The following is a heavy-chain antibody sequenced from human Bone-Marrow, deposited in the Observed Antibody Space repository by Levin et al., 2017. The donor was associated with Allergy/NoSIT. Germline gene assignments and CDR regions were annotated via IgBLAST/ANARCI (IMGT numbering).Heavy chain of an antibody. V-gene: IGHV3-9*01. CDR2: IAWNSDSS. D-gene: IGHD3-3*01. J-gene: IGHJ6*02. CDR3: VKDQSAHDYNGMDV. CDR1: GFTFDDYT. Sequence: GGSLRLSCAAYGFTFDDYTMHWVRQSPGKGLEWVAIIAWNSDSSGYGDSVKGRFTISRDNAKNSLYLQMNSLRSDDTGVYYCVKDQSAHDYNGMDVWGQGTTVTV.